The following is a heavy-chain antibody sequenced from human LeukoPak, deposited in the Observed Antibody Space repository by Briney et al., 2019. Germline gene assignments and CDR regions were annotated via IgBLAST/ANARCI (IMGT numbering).Heavy chain of an antibody. D-gene: IGHD6-19*01. Sequence: AASVNVSCKASGYTFTSYDINWVRQATGQGLEWMGWMDPNSGNTGYAQKFQGRVTMTRNTSISTAYMELSSLRSEDTAVYYCATSRIAVAGTVWFDPWGQGTLVTVSS. CDR2: MDPNSGNT. CDR1: GYTFTSYD. CDR3: ATSRIAVAGTVWFDP. V-gene: IGHV1-8*01. J-gene: IGHJ5*02.